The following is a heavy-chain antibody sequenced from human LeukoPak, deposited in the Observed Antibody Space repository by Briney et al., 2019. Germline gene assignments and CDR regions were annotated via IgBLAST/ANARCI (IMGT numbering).Heavy chain of an antibody. CDR2: INSDGSEG. D-gene: IGHD3-16*01. Sequence: PGGSLRLSCAVSGFTFSGFWMSWSRQAPGKGLEWVASINSDGSEGYYADVVKGRFTISRDNAKNSLYLQINSLRAEDTAVYYCARDGFGTGSNWGQGTLVTVSS. CDR1: GFTFSGFW. V-gene: IGHV3-7*03. J-gene: IGHJ4*02. CDR3: ARDGFGTGSN.